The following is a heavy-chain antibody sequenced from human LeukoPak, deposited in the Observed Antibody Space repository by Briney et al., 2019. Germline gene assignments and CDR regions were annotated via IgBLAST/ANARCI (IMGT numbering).Heavy chain of an antibody. CDR3: ARSGTEDGYNLYFDH. CDR2: ISGSGSGT. CDR1: GFTFSTYA. J-gene: IGHJ4*02. Sequence: PGGSLRLSCATSGFTFSTYAMSWVRQAPGKGLEWFSLISGSGSGTHYADSVKGRFTISRDNSKNMLYLHMNTLRADDTAVYYCARSGTEDGYNLYFDHWGQGTLVTVSS. D-gene: IGHD5-24*01. V-gene: IGHV3-23*01.